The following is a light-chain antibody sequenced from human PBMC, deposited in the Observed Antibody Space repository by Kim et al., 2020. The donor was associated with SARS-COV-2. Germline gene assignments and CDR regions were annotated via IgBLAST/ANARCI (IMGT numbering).Light chain of an antibody. CDR2: GAY. V-gene: IGKV3-15*01. J-gene: IGKJ2*01. CDR1: QSVSNY. CDR3: QHYNDWPGT. Sequence: SVSPGESASLSCKASQSVSNYVAWYQMKPGQAPRVIIVGAYMRASGIPARFSGSGSGTDFTLSISSLQSEDSAFYYCQHYNDWPGTFGQGTKLEI.